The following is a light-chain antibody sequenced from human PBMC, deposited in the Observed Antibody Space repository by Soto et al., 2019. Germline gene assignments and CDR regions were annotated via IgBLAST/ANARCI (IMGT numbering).Light chain of an antibody. CDR3: CSYAGTSTGV. CDR1: SSDVGSYNF. Sequence: QSVLTQPASVSGSPGQSITISCTGASSDVGSYNFVSWYQQHPGKAPKLMIYDVSKRPSGVSNRFSGSKSGNTASLTISGLQAEDEADYYCCSYAGTSTGVFGGGTKLTVL. CDR2: DVS. V-gene: IGLV2-23*02. J-gene: IGLJ3*02.